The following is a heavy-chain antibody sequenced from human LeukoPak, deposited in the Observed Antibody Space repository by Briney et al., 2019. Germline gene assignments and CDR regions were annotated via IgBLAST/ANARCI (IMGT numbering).Heavy chain of an antibody. V-gene: IGHV4-34*01. D-gene: IGHD4-17*01. J-gene: IGHJ5*02. Sequence: SETLSLTCAVYGGSFSGYYWSWIRQPPGKGLEWIGEINHSGSTNYNPSLKSRVTISVDTSKNQFSLKLSSVTAADTAVYYCARGGDYGDPGERPWFDPWGQGTLVTVSS. CDR2: INHSGST. CDR3: ARGGDYGDPGERPWFDP. CDR1: GGSFSGYY.